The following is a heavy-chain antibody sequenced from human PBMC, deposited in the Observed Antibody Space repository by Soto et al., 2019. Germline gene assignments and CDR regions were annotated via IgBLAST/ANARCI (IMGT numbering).Heavy chain of an antibody. CDR2: ISNDGSNK. CDR1: GLTFNTYA. Sequence: QVQLVESGGSVGQPGTSLRLSCAASGLTFNTYAMNWIRLAPGKGLEWVAVISNDGSNKYYADSVKGRFTISRDNSKNTVYLQMNSLRGEDTGVYYCASGRGYCSESSCSYFDYFQHWGQGALVIVSS. J-gene: IGHJ1*01. D-gene: IGHD2-2*01. V-gene: IGHV3-30*03. CDR3: ASGRGYCSESSCSYFDYFQH.